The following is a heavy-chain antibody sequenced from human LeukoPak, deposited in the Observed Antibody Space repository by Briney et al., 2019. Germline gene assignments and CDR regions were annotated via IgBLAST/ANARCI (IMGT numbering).Heavy chain of an antibody. CDR1: GFTVSSNY. J-gene: IGHJ6*02. V-gene: IGHV3-66*01. CDR3: ARNTYGLGGYGGAYEYYYYGMDV. D-gene: IGHD4-23*01. CDR2: IYSGGST. Sequence: GGSVRLSCAASGFTVSSNYMSWVRQAPGKGLEWVSVIYSGGSTYYADSVKGRFTISRDNSKNTLYLQMNSLRAEDTAVYYCARNTYGLGGYGGAYEYYYYGMDVWGQGTTVTVSS.